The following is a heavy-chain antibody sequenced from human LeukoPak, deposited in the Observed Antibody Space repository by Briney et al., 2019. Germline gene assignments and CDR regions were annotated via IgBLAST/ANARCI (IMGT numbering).Heavy chain of an antibody. CDR3: AREAVGAIYFDY. Sequence: QPGGSLRLSCAASGFTFSSYAMHWVRQAPGKGLEWVAIISYDGSLKYYADSMKGRFTISRDNAKNTLYLQMSSLRTEDTAVYYCAREAVGAIYFDYWGQGTLVTVSS. V-gene: IGHV3-30-3*01. CDR2: ISYDGSLK. D-gene: IGHD1-26*01. CDR1: GFTFSSYA. J-gene: IGHJ4*02.